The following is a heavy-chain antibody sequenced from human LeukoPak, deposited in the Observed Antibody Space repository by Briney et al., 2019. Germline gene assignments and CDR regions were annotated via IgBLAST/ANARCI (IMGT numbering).Heavy chain of an antibody. Sequence: GASVKVSCTASGYTFTGYYMHWVRQAPGQGLEWMGWINPNSGGTNYAQKFQGRVTMTRDTSISTACMELSRLRSDDTAVYYCARGGYYDFWSGSKPFDYWGQGTLVTVSS. CDR1: GYTFTGYY. CDR3: ARGGYYDFWSGSKPFDY. D-gene: IGHD3-3*01. J-gene: IGHJ4*02. CDR2: INPNSGGT. V-gene: IGHV1-2*02.